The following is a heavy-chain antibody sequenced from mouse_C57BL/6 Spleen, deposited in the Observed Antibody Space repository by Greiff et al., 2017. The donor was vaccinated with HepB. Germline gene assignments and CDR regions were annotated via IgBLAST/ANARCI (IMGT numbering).Heavy chain of an antibody. CDR2: ISSGSSTI. V-gene: IGHV5-17*01. D-gene: IGHD2-2*01. J-gene: IGHJ3*01. CDR3: ARPIYGYAAWFAY. Sequence: DVMLVESGGGLVKPGGSLKLSCAASGFTFSDYGMHWVRQAPEKGLEWVAYISSGSSTIYYADTVKGRFTISRDNAKNTLFLQMTSLRSEDTAMYYCARPIYGYAAWFAYWGQGTLVTVSA. CDR1: GFTFSDYG.